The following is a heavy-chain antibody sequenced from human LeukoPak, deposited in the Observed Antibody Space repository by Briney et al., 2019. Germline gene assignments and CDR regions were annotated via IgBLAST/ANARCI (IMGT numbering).Heavy chain of an antibody. J-gene: IGHJ6*02. D-gene: IGHD6-13*01. Sequence: SETLSLTCTVSGDSISSYYWSWIRQPAGKGLEWIGRIYTSGSTKFNPSLKSRVTVSVDTSKNQLSLKLSSVTAADTAVYYCARDSGRVAAAGTKVYYYGMDVWGQGTTVTVSS. CDR1: GDSISSYY. CDR3: ARDSGRVAAAGTKVYYYGMDV. V-gene: IGHV4-4*07. CDR2: IYTSGST.